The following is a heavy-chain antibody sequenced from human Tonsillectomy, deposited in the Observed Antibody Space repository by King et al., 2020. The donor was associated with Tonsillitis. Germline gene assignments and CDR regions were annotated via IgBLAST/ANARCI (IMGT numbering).Heavy chain of an antibody. Sequence: VQLVESGGGLVQRGGSLRLSCAASGFTFSSYAMSWVRQAPGKGLEWVSVTFGGGYSTYYADSVKGRFTISGDNSKNTLYLQMTSLTAEDTAVYYCAKLYYYGFDNWGQGTLVTVSS. CDR2: TFGGGYST. CDR1: GFTFSSYA. V-gene: IGHV3-23*03. D-gene: IGHD3-10*01. CDR3: AKLYYYGFDN. J-gene: IGHJ4*02.